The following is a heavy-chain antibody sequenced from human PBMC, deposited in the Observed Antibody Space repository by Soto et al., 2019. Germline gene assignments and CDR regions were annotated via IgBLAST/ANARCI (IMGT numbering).Heavy chain of an antibody. Sequence: GGSLRLSCAASGFTFSNAWMNWVRQAPGKGLEWVGRIKSKTDGGTTDYAAPVKGRFTISRDDSKNTLYLQMNSLKTEDTAVYYCTTGIDGGNQPYYYYYGMDVWGQGTTVTVSS. V-gene: IGHV3-15*07. CDR2: IKSKTDGGTT. CDR3: TTGIDGGNQPYYYYYGMDV. J-gene: IGHJ6*02. CDR1: GFTFSNAW. D-gene: IGHD2-15*01.